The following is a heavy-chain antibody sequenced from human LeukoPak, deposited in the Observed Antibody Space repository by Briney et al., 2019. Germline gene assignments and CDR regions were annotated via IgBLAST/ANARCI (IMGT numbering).Heavy chain of an antibody. V-gene: IGHV3-23*01. Sequence: GGSLRLSCAASGFTFSSYAMSWVRQAPGKGLGWVSAISGSGGSTYYADSVKGRFTISRDNSKNTLYLQMNSLRAEDTAVYCCAKAATFAFGEKDYWGQGTLVTVSS. J-gene: IGHJ4*02. CDR2: ISGSGGST. CDR3: AKAATFAFGEKDY. D-gene: IGHD3-10*01. CDR1: GFTFSSYA.